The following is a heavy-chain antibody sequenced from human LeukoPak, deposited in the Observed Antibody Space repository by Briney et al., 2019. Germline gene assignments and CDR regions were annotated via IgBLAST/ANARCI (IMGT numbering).Heavy chain of an antibody. V-gene: IGHV4-34*01. D-gene: IGHD3-22*01. J-gene: IGHJ3*02. CDR1: GGSFSGYY. Sequence: SETLSLTCAVYGGSFSGYYWSWIRQPPGKGLEWIGEINHSGSTNYNPSLKSRVTISVDTSKNQFSLKLSSVTAADTAVYYCARGTLGYYYDSSGLSDAFDIWGQGTMVTVSS. CDR3: ARGTLGYYYDSSGLSDAFDI. CDR2: INHSGST.